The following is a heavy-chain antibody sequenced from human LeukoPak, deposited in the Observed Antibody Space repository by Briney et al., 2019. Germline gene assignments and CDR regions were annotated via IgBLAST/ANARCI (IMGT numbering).Heavy chain of an antibody. Sequence: GGSLRLSCAASGFTCSDHYMDWVRQAPGKGLEWVGRTRNKANSYTTEYAASVKGRFTISRDDSKNSLYLQMNSLKTEDTAVYYCARDRGGSYYDYWGQGTLVTVSS. V-gene: IGHV3-72*01. CDR3: ARDRGGSYYDY. CDR2: TRNKANSYTT. CDR1: GFTCSDHY. J-gene: IGHJ4*02. D-gene: IGHD1-26*01.